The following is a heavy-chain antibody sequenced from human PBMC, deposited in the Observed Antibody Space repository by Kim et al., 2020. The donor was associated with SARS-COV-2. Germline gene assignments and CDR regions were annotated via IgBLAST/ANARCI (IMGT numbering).Heavy chain of an antibody. CDR3: ATDYDILTGYSYDAFDI. D-gene: IGHD3-9*01. CDR1: GYTLTELS. CDR2: FDPEDGET. V-gene: IGHV1-24*01. Sequence: ASVKVSCKVSGYTLTELSMHWVRQAPGKGLEWMGGFDPEDGETIYAQKFQGRVTMTEDTSTDTAYMELSSLRSEDTAVYYCATDYDILTGYSYDAFDIWGQGTMVTVSS. J-gene: IGHJ3*02.